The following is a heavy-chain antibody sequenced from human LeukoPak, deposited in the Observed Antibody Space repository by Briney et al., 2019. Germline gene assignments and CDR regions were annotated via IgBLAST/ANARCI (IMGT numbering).Heavy chain of an antibody. CDR2: IQYDGSTK. V-gene: IGHV3-30*03. J-gene: IGHJ4*02. CDR3: ARDGRTAMAKLFDY. Sequence: GRSLRLSCAASGFTFSSYGMHWVRQAPGKGLEWVAFIQYDGSTKYYADSLKGRFTISRDNAKNSLYLQMNSLRAEDTAVYYCARDGRTAMAKLFDYWGQGTLVTVSS. CDR1: GFTFSSYG. D-gene: IGHD5-18*01.